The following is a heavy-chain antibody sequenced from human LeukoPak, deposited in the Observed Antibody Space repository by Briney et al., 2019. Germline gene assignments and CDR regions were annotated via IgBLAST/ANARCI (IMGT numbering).Heavy chain of an antibody. CDR2: IYHSGST. CDR3: ARGGYDFWSGYYLPFWFDP. J-gene: IGHJ5*02. Sequence: SETLSLTCAVSGGSISSSNWWSWVRHPPGKGLEWIGEIYHSGSTNYNPSLKSRFTISVDKSKNQFSLKLSSVTAADTAVYYCARGGYDFWSGYYLPFWFDPWGQGTLVTVSS. D-gene: IGHD3-3*01. CDR1: GGSISSSNW. V-gene: IGHV4-4*02.